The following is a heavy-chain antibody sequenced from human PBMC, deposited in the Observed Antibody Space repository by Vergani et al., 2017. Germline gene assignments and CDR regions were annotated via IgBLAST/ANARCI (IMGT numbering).Heavy chain of an antibody. V-gene: IGHV3-15*07. CDR2: IKSTFDRATT. CDR3: TTAPLYCGDGSCYWLRDHHYYGMDV. CDR1: GFSFRNAW. D-gene: IGHD2-21*01. J-gene: IGHJ6*02. Sequence: EVQLVESGGGIVKPGGSLRLSCVASGFSFRNAWMNWVRRTPGKGLEWVGRIKSTFDRATTDYAAVVKGRFTISRDDSKNTLFLQMNGLKPEDIGVYYCTTAPLYCGDGSCYWLRDHHYYGMDVWGQGTTVTVSS.